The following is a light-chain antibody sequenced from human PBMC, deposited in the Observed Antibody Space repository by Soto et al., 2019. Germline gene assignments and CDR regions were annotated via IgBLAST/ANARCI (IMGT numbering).Light chain of an antibody. CDR2: KAS. CDR1: QSISTW. Sequence: DIQMTQSPSTLSASVGDRVTITCRASQSISTWLAWYQQRPGKAPNLLIYKASSLESGVPSRFSGSGSGTEFTLTISSLQPDDFATYHCQQYESYPLTFGGGTKVEIK. V-gene: IGKV1-5*03. J-gene: IGKJ4*01. CDR3: QQYESYPLT.